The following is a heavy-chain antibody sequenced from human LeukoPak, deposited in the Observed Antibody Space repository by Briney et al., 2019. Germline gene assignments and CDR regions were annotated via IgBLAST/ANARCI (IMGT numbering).Heavy chain of an antibody. D-gene: IGHD6-13*01. J-gene: IGHJ5*02. CDR2: IYPGDSDT. CDR3: ARKQHLLGNWFDP. Sequence: GESLKISCKGSGYRFTSYWIGWVRQMPGKGLEWMGIIYPGDSDTRYSPSFQGQVTILADKSISTAYLQWSSLKASDTAMYYCARKQHLLGNWFDPWGQGTLVTVSS. CDR1: GYRFTSYW. V-gene: IGHV5-51*01.